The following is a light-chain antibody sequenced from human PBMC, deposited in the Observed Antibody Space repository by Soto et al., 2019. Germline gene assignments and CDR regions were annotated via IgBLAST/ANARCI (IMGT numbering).Light chain of an antibody. J-gene: IGKJ1*01. CDR2: GAS. V-gene: IGKV3-15*01. Sequence: EIVMTQSPVTLSVSPGESATLSCRASQSVKYNLAWYQQKPGQAPRLLIHGASSRATDIPARFSGSGSGTEFTLTIDGLQSEDFAVYYCQHYDEWPPVFGQGTKVDVK. CDR3: QHYDEWPPV. CDR1: QSVKYN.